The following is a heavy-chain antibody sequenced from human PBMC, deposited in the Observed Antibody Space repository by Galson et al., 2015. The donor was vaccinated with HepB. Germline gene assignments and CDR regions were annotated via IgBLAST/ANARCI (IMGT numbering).Heavy chain of an antibody. J-gene: IGHJ4*02. V-gene: IGHV1-46*01. Sequence: SVKVSCKASGYTFTSYYMHWVRQAPGQGLEWMGIINPSGGSTSYAQKFQGRVTMTRDTSTSTVYMELRSLRSDDTAVYYCARKDVSSGYYTSIRYYFDYWGQGTLVTVSS. CDR2: INPSGGST. D-gene: IGHD3-22*01. CDR1: GYTFTSYY. CDR3: ARKDVSSGYYTSIRYYFDY.